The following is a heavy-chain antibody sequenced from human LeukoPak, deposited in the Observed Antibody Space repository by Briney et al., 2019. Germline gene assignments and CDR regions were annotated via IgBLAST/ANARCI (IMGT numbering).Heavy chain of an antibody. D-gene: IGHD6-19*01. CDR3: ARLNSGSFDY. J-gene: IGHJ4*02. V-gene: IGHV4-34*01. Sequence: SETLSLTCAVYGGSFSGYYWSWIRQPPGKGLEWIGEINHSGSTNYNPSLKSRVTISVDTSKNQSSLKLSSVTAADTAVYYCARLNSGSFDYWGQGTLVTVSS. CDR1: GGSFSGYY. CDR2: INHSGST.